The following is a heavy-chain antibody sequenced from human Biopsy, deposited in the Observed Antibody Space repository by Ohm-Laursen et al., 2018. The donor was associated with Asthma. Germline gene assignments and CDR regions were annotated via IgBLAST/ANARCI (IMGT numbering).Heavy chain of an antibody. V-gene: IGHV4-30-2*01. CDR3: ARAQDYYDSRGYYRSFDY. CDR1: GGSISSGGY. D-gene: IGHD3-22*01. CDR2: ISHRGST. J-gene: IGHJ4*02. Sequence: SDTLSLTCAVSGGSISSGGYWTWIRQPPGKGLEWIGYISHRGSTYFKPSLKSRVTISLDRTKSQFSLKLSSVTAADTAVYYCARAQDYYDSRGYYRSFDYWGQGTLVTVSS.